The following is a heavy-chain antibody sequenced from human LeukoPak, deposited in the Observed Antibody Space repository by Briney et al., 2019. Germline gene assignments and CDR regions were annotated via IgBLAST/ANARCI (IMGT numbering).Heavy chain of an antibody. Sequence: GASLQISGQGSGFTFSSYWIGWGRQLPGKGLEWMGIIYPGDSDTRYSPSFQGQLTISADNSITTAYLQWSSLKASDTAMYYCARHQGYFDPWGQGTLVTVSS. D-gene: IGHD3-22*01. CDR2: IYPGDSDT. CDR1: GFTFSSYW. J-gene: IGHJ5*02. V-gene: IGHV5-51*01. CDR3: ARHQGYFDP.